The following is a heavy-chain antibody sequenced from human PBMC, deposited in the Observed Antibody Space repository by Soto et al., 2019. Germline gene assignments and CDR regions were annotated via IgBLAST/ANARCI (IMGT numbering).Heavy chain of an antibody. J-gene: IGHJ6*02. Sequence: GGSLRLSCAASGFPFSIYGMHLVRQSPGKGLEWVAVIWYDGSNKYYADSVKGRFTISRDNSKNTLYLQMNSLRAEDTDVYYCAREVHGDYHTFGMDVWGQGTTVTVSS. CDR1: GFPFSIYG. D-gene: IGHD4-17*01. V-gene: IGHV3-33*01. CDR2: IWYDGSNK. CDR3: AREVHGDYHTFGMDV.